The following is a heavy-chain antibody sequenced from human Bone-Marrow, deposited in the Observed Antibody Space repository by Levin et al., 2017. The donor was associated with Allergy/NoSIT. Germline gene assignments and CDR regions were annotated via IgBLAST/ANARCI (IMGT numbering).Heavy chain of an antibody. V-gene: IGHV1-18*01. CDR1: GYTFSSFG. CDR3: ARTEGILPSTIVDY. CDR2: ISSYSGDT. J-gene: IGHJ4*02. D-gene: IGHD2-2*01. Sequence: GESLKISCKASGYTFSSFGFIWVRQAPGQGLEWLGWISSYSGDTKYTQKVQNRVTMTTDTSTSTAYMELRSLRSDDTGVYYCARTEGILPSTIVDYWGQGTLVTVSS.